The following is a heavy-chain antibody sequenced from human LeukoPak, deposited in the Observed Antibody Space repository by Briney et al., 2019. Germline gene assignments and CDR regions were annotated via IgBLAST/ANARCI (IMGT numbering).Heavy chain of an antibody. J-gene: IGHJ3*02. CDR2: IIPIFCTA. CDR1: GGTFSSYA. CDR3: ARVRNSSGLGAFDI. V-gene: IGHV1-69*05. Sequence: ASVKVSCKASGGTFSSYAISWVRQAPGQGLEWMGGIIPIFCTANYAQKFQGRVTITTDESTSTAYMELSSLRSEDTAVYYCARVRNSSGLGAFDIWGQGTMVTVSS. D-gene: IGHD6-19*01.